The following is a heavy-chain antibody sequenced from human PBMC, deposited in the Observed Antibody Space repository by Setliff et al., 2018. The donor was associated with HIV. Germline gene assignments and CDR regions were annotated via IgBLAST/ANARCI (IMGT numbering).Heavy chain of an antibody. V-gene: IGHV4-61*01. Sequence: PSETLSLPCTVSGDSVSSASYYWRWIRQPPGKGLEWIGYIYYSGTAKYNPSLKSRVTISVDTSKNQFSLKLSSVTAADTAVYYCASEAWTSYRSSSGYYYYYTDVWGKGTTVTVSS. D-gene: IGHD6-6*01. CDR1: GDSVSSASYY. CDR3: ASEAWTSYRSSSGYYYYYTDV. CDR2: IYYSGTA. J-gene: IGHJ6*03.